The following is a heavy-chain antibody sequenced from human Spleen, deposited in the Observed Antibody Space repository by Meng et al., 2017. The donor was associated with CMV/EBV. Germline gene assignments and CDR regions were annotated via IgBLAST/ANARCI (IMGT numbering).Heavy chain of an antibody. CDR3: ARGPPSLTTYYYYGMDV. D-gene: IGHD4/OR15-4a*01. CDR2: IYSGGST. CDR1: GFTFSSYS. V-gene: IGHV3-66*02. Sequence: GGSLRLSCAASGFTFSSYSMSWVRQAPGKGLEWVSVIYSGGSTYYADSVKGRFTISRDNSKNTLYLQMNSLRAEDTAVYYCARGPPSLTTYYYYGMDVWGQGTTVTVSS. J-gene: IGHJ6*02.